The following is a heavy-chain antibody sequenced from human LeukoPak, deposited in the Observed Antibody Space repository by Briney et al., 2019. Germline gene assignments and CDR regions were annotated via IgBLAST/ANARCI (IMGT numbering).Heavy chain of an antibody. J-gene: IGHJ4*02. V-gene: IGHV3-30-3*02. Sequence: GGSLRLSCAASGFTFSSYTMHWVRQAPDKGLEWVAVISHDGGNKYYADSVKGRFTISRDNSKNTLYLQMNSLRAEDTAVYYCAKSSSWRHAYFDYWGQGTLVTVSS. D-gene: IGHD6-13*01. CDR1: GFTFSSYT. CDR2: ISHDGGNK. CDR3: AKSSSWRHAYFDY.